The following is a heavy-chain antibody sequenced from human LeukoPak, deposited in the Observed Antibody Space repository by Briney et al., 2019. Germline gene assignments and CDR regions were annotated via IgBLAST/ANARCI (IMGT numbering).Heavy chain of an antibody. J-gene: IGHJ4*02. V-gene: IGHV3-15*01. CDR1: GFTFSNAW. D-gene: IGHD3-9*01. CDR3: TTGQQYYDILTGYQDY. CDR2: IKSKTDGGTT. Sequence: GGSLRLSCAASGFTFSNAWMSWVSQAPGKGLEGVGRIKSKTDGGTTEYAAPVKGRFTSSRDDSKNTLYLQMNSLKTEDTAVYYCTTGQQYYDILTGYQDYGGQGTLVTVS.